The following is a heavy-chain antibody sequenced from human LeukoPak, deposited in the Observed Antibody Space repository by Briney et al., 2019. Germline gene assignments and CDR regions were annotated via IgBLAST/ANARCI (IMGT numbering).Heavy chain of an antibody. CDR1: GGSISSGNYY. CDR3: ARERGLGYSYGYLYFEFDY. CDR2: IYTSGST. V-gene: IGHV4-61*02. Sequence: PSETLSLTCTVSGGSISSGNYYYSWIRQPAGKGLEWIGRIYTSGSTNYNPSLKSRVTMSVDTSKNQFSLKLSSVTAADTAVYYCARERGLGYSYGYLYFEFDYWGQGTLVTVSS. D-gene: IGHD5-18*01. J-gene: IGHJ4*02.